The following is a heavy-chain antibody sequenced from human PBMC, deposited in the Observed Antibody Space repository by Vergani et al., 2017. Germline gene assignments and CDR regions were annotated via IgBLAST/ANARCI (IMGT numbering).Heavy chain of an antibody. J-gene: IGHJ6*03. CDR2: IYPGDSDT. Sequence: EVQLVQSGAEVKKPGESLKISCTGSGYSFTRYWIGWVRQMPGKGLEWMGIIYPGDSDTRYSPSFQGQVTISADKSISTAYLQWSSLKASDTAMYYCARQFGVVVPAASRYYYYMDVWGKGTTVTVSS. D-gene: IGHD2-2*01. V-gene: IGHV5-51*01. CDR1: GYSFTRYW. CDR3: ARQFGVVVPAASRYYYYMDV.